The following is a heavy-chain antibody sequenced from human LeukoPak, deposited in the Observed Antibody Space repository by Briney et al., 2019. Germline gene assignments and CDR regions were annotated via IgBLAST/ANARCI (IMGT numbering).Heavy chain of an antibody. Sequence: PSETLSLTCTVSGGSISSYYWSWIRQPPGKGLEWIGYICYSGSTNYNPSLKSRVTISVDTSKNQFSLKLSSVTAADTAVYYCAILYDSSGYYRGNAFDIWGQGTMVTVSS. D-gene: IGHD3-22*01. CDR3: AILYDSSGYYRGNAFDI. CDR2: ICYSGST. J-gene: IGHJ3*02. CDR1: GGSISSYY. V-gene: IGHV4-59*01.